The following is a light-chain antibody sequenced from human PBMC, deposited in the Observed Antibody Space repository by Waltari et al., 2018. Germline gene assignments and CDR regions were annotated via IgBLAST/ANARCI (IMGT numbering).Light chain of an antibody. V-gene: IGLV2-18*02. CDR3: SSYTDNTVL. Sequence: QSALTQPPSVSGSPGQSVTISCTATRSDVRGWHRVSWYQQPPGTAPKLMPFDVSNRPSGVPDRFSGSKSGNTASLTISGLQAEDEADYYCSSYTDNTVLFGGGTKLTVL. CDR1: RSDVRGWHR. J-gene: IGLJ3*02. CDR2: DVS.